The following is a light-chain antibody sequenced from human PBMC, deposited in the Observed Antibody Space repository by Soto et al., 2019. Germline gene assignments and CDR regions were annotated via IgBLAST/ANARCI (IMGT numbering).Light chain of an antibody. J-gene: IGLJ1*01. CDR1: SSNIGAGYE. V-gene: IGLV1-40*01. CDR3: KSYDSSLSGYV. CDR2: ENN. Sequence: QSVLTQPPSVSEAPGQRVTISCTGSSSNIGAGYEAHWYQQVPGTSPKRLIYENNNRPSGVPDRFSGSKSGTSASLAITGLQAEDEAEYYCKSYDSSLSGYVFGTVTKLTVL.